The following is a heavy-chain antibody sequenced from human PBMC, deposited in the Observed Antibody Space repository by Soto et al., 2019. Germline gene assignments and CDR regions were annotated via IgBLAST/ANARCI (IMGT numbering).Heavy chain of an antibody. CDR3: AQNMDYYYGPGSGNGHGF. Sequence: QVQLVQSGAELKEPGDSVRVSCEASGYTFTAYYIHWVRQAPGQGLEWMGWINPRFGDTSYAQDFQGRVSMTRDTSIRTVYMELSRLTSDDTAIYYCAQNMDYYYGPGSGNGHGFWGQGTTVTVFS. J-gene: IGHJ6*02. V-gene: IGHV1-2*02. CDR2: INPRFGDT. CDR1: GYTFTAYY. D-gene: IGHD3-10*01.